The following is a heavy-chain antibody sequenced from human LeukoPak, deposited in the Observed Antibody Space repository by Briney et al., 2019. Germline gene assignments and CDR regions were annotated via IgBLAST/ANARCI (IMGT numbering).Heavy chain of an antibody. CDR1: GFTFSSYG. CDR3: ARGGTYSFDY. V-gene: IGHV3-53*01. CDR2: IYAAGST. D-gene: IGHD1-26*01. Sequence: GGSLRLSCAASGFTFSSYGMHWVRQAPGKGLEWVSVIYAAGSTYYAVSVKGRFTISRDNSKSTLYLQMNSLRAEDTAVYYCARGGTYSFDYWGQGTLVTVSS. J-gene: IGHJ4*02.